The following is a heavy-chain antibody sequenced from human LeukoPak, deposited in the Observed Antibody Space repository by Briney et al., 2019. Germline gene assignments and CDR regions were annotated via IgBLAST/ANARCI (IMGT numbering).Heavy chain of an antibody. Sequence: GGSLRLSCAASGFTFSSYAMHWVRQAPGKGLEWVAVISYDGSNKYYADSVKGRFTISRDNAKNSLYLEMNSLRAEDTAVYYCARARGSYEGAFDIWGQGTMVTVSS. D-gene: IGHD3-22*01. J-gene: IGHJ3*02. CDR1: GFTFSSYA. CDR2: ISYDGSNK. CDR3: ARARGSYEGAFDI. V-gene: IGHV3-30*14.